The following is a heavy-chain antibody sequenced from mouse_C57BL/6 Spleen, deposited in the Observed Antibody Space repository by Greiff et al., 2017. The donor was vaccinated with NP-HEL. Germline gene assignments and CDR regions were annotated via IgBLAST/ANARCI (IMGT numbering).Heavy chain of an antibody. D-gene: IGHD2-4*01. V-gene: IGHV1-80*01. CDR1: GYAFSTYL. CDR3: ARSGDYDVAAWFAY. J-gene: IGHJ3*01. Sequence: QVQLQQSGAELVKPGASVTISCKASGYAFSTYLMNWVKQRPGKGLEWFVQIYPVDVVTNYNRKFKGKATLTADKSSSTAYMQLSSLTSEDSAVYFCARSGDYDVAAWFAYWGQGTLVTVSA. CDR2: IYPVDVVT.